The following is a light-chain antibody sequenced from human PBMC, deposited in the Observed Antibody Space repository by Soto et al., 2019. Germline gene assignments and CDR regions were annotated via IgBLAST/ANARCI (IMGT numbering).Light chain of an antibody. CDR1: KLGDKY. J-gene: IGLJ2*01. CDR2: QDS. Sequence: SYELTQPPSVSVSPGQTASITCSGDKLGDKYACWYQQKPGQSPVLVIYQDSTRPSGIPERFSGSNSGNTATLTIRGTQAMDEADYYCQAWDSSTAVFGGGTKLTVL. V-gene: IGLV3-1*01. CDR3: QAWDSSTAV.